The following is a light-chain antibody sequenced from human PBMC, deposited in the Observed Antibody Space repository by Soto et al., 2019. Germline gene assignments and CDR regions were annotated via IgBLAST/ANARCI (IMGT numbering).Light chain of an antibody. CDR3: TSYAGSNNFCV. V-gene: IGLV2-8*01. Sequence: QSALTQPPSASGSPGQSVTISCTGTSSDVGGYNYVSWYQQHSGKAPKLMIYEVTKRPSGVPDRFSGSKSGNTASLTVSGLQPEDEADYYCTSYAGSNNFCVFGTGTKVTVL. CDR1: SSDVGGYNY. J-gene: IGLJ1*01. CDR2: EVT.